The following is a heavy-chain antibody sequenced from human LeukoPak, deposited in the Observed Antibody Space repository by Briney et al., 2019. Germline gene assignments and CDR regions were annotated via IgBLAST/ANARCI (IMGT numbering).Heavy chain of an antibody. J-gene: IGHJ6*02. CDR3: ARDRRSVVVAATRYYYYGMDV. CDR2: IGTAGDT. CDR1: GFTFSSYD. V-gene: IGHV3-13*01. Sequence: GGSLRLSCAASGFTFSSYDMHWVRQATGKGLEWVSAIGTAGDTYYPGSVKGRFTISRDNSKNTLYLQMNSLRAEDTAVYYCARDRRSVVVAATRYYYYGMDVWGQGTTVTVSS. D-gene: IGHD2-15*01.